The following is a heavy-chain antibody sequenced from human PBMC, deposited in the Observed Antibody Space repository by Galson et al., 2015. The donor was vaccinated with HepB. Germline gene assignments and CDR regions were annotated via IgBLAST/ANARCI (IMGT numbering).Heavy chain of an antibody. CDR2: IWYDGSNK. V-gene: IGHV3-33*01. Sequence: SLRLSCAASGFTFSSYGMHWVRQAPGKGLEWVAVIWYDGSNKYYADSVKGRFTISRDNSKNTLYLQMNSLRAEDTAVYYCARDRGSSGWSGSDYRGQGTLVTVSS. CDR1: GFTFSSYG. J-gene: IGHJ4*02. D-gene: IGHD6-19*01. CDR3: ARDRGSSGWSGSDY.